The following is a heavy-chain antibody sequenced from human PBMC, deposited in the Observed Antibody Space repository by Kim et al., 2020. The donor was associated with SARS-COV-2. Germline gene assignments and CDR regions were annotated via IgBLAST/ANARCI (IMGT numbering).Heavy chain of an antibody. Sequence: ASVKVSCKASGYTFTGYFLHWVRLAPGQGLEWMGRINPKSGTSTLAQKFQGRVTMTRDRSITTVYMELSSLRSDDTAVYYCARENYLDFWGQGTPDTVSS. V-gene: IGHV1-2*06. CDR3: ARENYLDF. J-gene: IGHJ4*02. CDR1: GYTFTGYF. CDR2: INPKSGTS.